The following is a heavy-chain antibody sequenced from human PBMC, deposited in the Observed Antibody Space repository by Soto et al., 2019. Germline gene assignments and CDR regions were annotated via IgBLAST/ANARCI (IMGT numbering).Heavy chain of an antibody. J-gene: IGHJ4*02. Sequence: LEILSLTCTVSGGSIISYYWSWIRQPPGKGLEWIGYIYYSGSTNYNPSLKSRVTISVDTSKNHFSLKLSSVTAADTAVYYCARRYGGNLDYWGQGTLVTVSS. D-gene: IGHD1-26*01. V-gene: IGHV4-59*08. CDR2: IYYSGST. CDR1: GGSIISYY. CDR3: ARRYGGNLDY.